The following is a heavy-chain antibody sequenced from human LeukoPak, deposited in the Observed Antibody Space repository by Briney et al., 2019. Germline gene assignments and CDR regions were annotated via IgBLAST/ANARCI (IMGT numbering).Heavy chain of an antibody. J-gene: IGHJ4*02. CDR3: AKDGVVGTSKAYYFDH. V-gene: IGHV3-23*01. CDR1: GFTFSSYA. D-gene: IGHD6-19*01. Sequence: GGSLRLSCAASGFTFSSYAMSWVRQAPGKGLEWVSAISGSGGRTFYADSVQGRFTISRDNSENTLFLQMNSLRAEDTAVYYCAKDGVVGTSKAYYFDHWGQGTLVTVSS. CDR2: ISGSGGRT.